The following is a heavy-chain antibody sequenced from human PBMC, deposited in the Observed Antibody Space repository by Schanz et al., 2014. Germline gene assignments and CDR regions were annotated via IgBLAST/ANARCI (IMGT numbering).Heavy chain of an antibody. V-gene: IGHV3-33*06. CDR3: AKCIGWYGRCAFDI. CDR2: TSYDGSQK. CDR1: GFTFSAFG. J-gene: IGHJ3*02. D-gene: IGHD6-19*01. Sequence: HVQLVESGGGVVQPGGSLRLSCAASGFTFSAFGMHWVRQAPGKGLDWVAVTSYDGSQKYYTDSVKGRFTVSRDNSKNTLYLQMNSLIAEDTAVYYCAKCIGWYGRCAFDIWGQGTMVTVSS.